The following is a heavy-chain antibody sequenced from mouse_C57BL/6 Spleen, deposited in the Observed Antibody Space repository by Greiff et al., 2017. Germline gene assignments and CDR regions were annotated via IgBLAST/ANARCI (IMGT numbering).Heavy chain of an antibody. V-gene: IGHV1-64*01. J-gene: IGHJ4*01. D-gene: IGHD4-1*01. CDR1: GYTFTSSW. CDR3: ARGDWGMDY. CDR2: IHPNSGST. Sequence: PPGAELGKPGASGKLFRKGSGYTFTSSWDDRGKQRPGQGLEWIGMIHPNSGSTNYNEKFKSKATLTVDKSSSTAYMQLSSLTSEDSAVYYCARGDWGMDYWGQGTSVTVSS.